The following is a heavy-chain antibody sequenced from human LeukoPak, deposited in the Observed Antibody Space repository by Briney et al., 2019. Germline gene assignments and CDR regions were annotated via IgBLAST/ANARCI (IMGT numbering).Heavy chain of an antibody. CDR3: AKTAPYDSSGYPSDY. D-gene: IGHD3-22*01. J-gene: IGHJ4*02. V-gene: IGHV3-30*18. CDR1: GFTFSSYG. Sequence: SGGSLRLSCAASGFTFSSYGMHWVRQAPGKGLEWVAVISYDGSNKYYADSVKGRFTISRDNSKNTLYLQMNSLRAEDTAVYYCAKTAPYDSSGYPSDYWGQGTLVTVSS. CDR2: ISYDGSNK.